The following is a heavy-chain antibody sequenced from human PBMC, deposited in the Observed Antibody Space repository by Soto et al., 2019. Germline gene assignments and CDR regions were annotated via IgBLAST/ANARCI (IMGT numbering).Heavy chain of an antibody. CDR2: INTGNGDS. Sequence: ASVKVSCKTSGYVFTSFAIHWMRQAPGRGPEWMGWINTGNGDSKYSEKFQDRVTTTRDTSATTAYMELSSLRSEDTAVYYCARSKTIVMPGFDHWGQGTLVTISS. CDR3: ARSKTIVMPGFDH. V-gene: IGHV1-3*04. D-gene: IGHD2-21*01. CDR1: GYVFTSFA. J-gene: IGHJ4*02.